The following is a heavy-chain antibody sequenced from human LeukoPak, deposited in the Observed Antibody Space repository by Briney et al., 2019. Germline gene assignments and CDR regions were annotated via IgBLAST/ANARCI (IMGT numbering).Heavy chain of an antibody. Sequence: SETLSLTCTVSGGSISSYYWSWIRQPPGKGLEWIGYIYYSGSTNYNPSLKSRVTISVDTSKNQFSLKLSSVTAADTAVYYCARLAYDSWSGWPSEGMDVWGQGTTVTVSS. CDR3: ARLAYDSWSGWPSEGMDV. V-gene: IGHV4-59*08. CDR2: IYYSGST. CDR1: GGSISSYY. D-gene: IGHD3-3*01. J-gene: IGHJ6*02.